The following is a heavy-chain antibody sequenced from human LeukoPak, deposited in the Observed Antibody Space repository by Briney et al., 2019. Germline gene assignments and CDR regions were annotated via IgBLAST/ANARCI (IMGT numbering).Heavy chain of an antibody. Sequence: SVKVSCKASGFTFTSSAMQWVRQARGQRLEWIGWIVVGSGNTNYAQKFQERVTITRDMSTSTAYMELSSLRSEDTAVYYCAASLGAAVAISGLDYWGQGTLVTVPS. CDR2: IVVGSGNT. J-gene: IGHJ4*02. V-gene: IGHV1-58*02. CDR3: AASLGAAVAISGLDY. D-gene: IGHD2-2*02. CDR1: GFTFTSSA.